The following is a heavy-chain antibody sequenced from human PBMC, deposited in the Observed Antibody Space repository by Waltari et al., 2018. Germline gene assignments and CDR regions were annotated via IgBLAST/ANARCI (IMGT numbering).Heavy chain of an antibody. Sequence: EVQLVESGGGLVQPGGSLRLSCAASGFPFHISALSWVRQAPGKGLEWVSAISGSGGSTYYADSVKGRFTISRDNSKNTLYLQMNSLRAEDTAVYYCATSYYDILTGYSTPWYWGQGTLVTVSS. CDR2: ISGSGGST. D-gene: IGHD3-9*01. CDR3: ATSYYDILTGYSTPWY. J-gene: IGHJ4*02. CDR1: GFPFHISA. V-gene: IGHV3-23*04.